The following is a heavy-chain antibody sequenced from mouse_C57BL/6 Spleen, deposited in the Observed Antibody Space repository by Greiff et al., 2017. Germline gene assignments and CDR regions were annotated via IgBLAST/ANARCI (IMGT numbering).Heavy chain of an antibody. D-gene: IGHD1-1*01. J-gene: IGHJ4*01. CDR2: IYPRSGNT. CDR1: GYTFTSYG. Sequence: VQVVESGAELARPGASVKLSCKASGYTFTSYGLSWVKQRTGQGLEWIGEIYPRSGNTYYNEKFKGKATLTADKSSSTAYTELRSLTSEDSAVYFCAREDYYGSSYDAMDYWGQGTSVPVTS. V-gene: IGHV1-81*01. CDR3: AREDYYGSSYDAMDY.